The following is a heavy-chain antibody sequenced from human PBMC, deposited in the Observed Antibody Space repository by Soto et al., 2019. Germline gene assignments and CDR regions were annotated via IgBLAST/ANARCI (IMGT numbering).Heavy chain of an antibody. Sequence: EVQLVESGGGLVQPGRSLRLSCAASGFTFNDYAMHWVRHTPGKGLEWVSGISWNSVGIGYAVSVKGRFTISRDNANNSLYLQMNSLRAEDTALYYCAKDLGSSGYYYFDYWGQGTLVTVSS. V-gene: IGHV3-9*01. CDR3: AKDLGSSGYYYFDY. D-gene: IGHD3-22*01. CDR2: ISWNSVGI. J-gene: IGHJ4*02. CDR1: GFTFNDYA.